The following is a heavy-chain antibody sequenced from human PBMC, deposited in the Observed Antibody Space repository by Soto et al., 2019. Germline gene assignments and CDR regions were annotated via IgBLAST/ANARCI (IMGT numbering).Heavy chain of an antibody. D-gene: IGHD3-22*01. J-gene: IGHJ4*02. V-gene: IGHV1-69*01. CDR3: ARDGTLYDSSAYYYLY. CDR1: GGTFSRYT. Sequence: QVQLVQSGAEVKKPGSSVKVSCKASGGTFSRYTITWVRQAPGQGLEWMGGTTPMFGTPNYAQKFQGRVTITADESTSTAYMGLSSLRSEDTAMYYCARDGTLYDSSAYYYLYWGQGTLVTVSS. CDR2: TTPMFGTP.